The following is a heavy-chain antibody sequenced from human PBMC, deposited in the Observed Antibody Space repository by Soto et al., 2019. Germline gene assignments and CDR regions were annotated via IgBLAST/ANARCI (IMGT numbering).Heavy chain of an antibody. J-gene: IGHJ4*02. CDR3: ARGASGLSSGANS. D-gene: IGHD6-6*01. Sequence: ASVKVSCKTSGYIFTGYYVHWVRQAPGQGLEWMGWLNPNSGDTNYAPKFRGRVTMTSDMSTTTAYMELTRLTSADRAVYYCARGASGLSSGANSWGRGTLVTVSS. V-gene: IGHV1-2*02. CDR2: LNPNSGDT. CDR1: GYIFTGYY.